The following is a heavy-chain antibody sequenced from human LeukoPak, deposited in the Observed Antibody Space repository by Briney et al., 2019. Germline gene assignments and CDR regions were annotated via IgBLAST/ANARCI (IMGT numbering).Heavy chain of an antibody. Sequence: LECVSAINSGGTPYYADSVKGRVTISRDISKSTVYLQLSTLRADDTAIYYCGKGGRDSDYWGQGTLVTVSS. V-gene: IGHV3-23*01. CDR3: GKGGRDSDY. D-gene: IGHD5-12*01. CDR2: INSGGTP. J-gene: IGHJ4*02.